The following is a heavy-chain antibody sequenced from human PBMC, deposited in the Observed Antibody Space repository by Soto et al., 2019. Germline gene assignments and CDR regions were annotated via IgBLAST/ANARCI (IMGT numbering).Heavy chain of an antibody. V-gene: IGHV4-61*01. J-gene: IGHJ6*02. CDR3: VRDSNHDNGPYYYYCGMDV. CDR1: GGSVSSGSYY. D-gene: IGHD3-16*01. CDR2: IYYSGST. Sequence: PSETLSLTCTVSGGSVSSGSYYWSWIRQPPGKGLEWIGYIYYSGSTNYNPSLKSRVTISVDTSKNQFSLKLSSVTAADTAVYYCVRDSNHDNGPYYYYCGMDVWGQGTTVTVSS.